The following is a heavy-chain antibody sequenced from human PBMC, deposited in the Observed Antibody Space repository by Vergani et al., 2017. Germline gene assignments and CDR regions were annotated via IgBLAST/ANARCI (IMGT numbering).Heavy chain of an antibody. CDR2: MNPNSGNT. CDR1: GYTFTSYD. D-gene: IGHD3-9*01. CDR3: ARVGNPEYDILTGYYRAPSAVDV. J-gene: IGHJ6*02. Sequence: QVQLVQSGAEVKKPGASVKVSCKASGYTFTSYDIYWVRQATGQGLEWMGWMNPNSGNTGYAQKFQGRVTMTRNTSISTAYMELSSLRAEDTAVYYCARVGNPEYDILTGYYRAPSAVDVWGQGTTVTVSS. V-gene: IGHV1-8*01.